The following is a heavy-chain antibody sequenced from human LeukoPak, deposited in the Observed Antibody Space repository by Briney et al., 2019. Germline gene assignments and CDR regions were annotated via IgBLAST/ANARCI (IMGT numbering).Heavy chain of an antibody. J-gene: IGHJ4*02. D-gene: IGHD6-13*01. CDR2: LYYSGST. V-gene: IGHV4-59*12. Sequence: SETLSLTCTVSGGSISSYYWSWIRQPPGKGLEWIGYLYYSGSTNYNPSLKSRVTISVDTSNNQFSLKLSSVTAADTAVYYCARKPIVSSSWYYFDYWGQGTLVTVSS. CDR1: GGSISSYY. CDR3: ARKPIVSSSWYYFDY.